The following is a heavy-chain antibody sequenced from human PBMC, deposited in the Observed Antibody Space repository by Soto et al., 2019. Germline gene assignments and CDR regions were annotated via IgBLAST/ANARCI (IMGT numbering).Heavy chain of an antibody. CDR2: IWYDGSNK. J-gene: IGHJ4*02. V-gene: IGHV3-33*01. D-gene: IGHD2-2*01. Sequence: GGSLRLSCAASGFTFSSYGMHWVRQAPGKGLEWVAVIWYDGSNKYYADSVKGRFTISRDNSKNTLYLQMNSLRAEDTAVYYCAREYCSSTSCYAGKDYYFDYWGQGTLVTVSS. CDR3: AREYCSSTSCYAGKDYYFDY. CDR1: GFTFSSYG.